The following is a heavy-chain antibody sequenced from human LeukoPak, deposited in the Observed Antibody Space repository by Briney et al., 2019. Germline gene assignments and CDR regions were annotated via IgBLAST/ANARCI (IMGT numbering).Heavy chain of an antibody. Sequence: SETLSLTCAVYGGSFSGYYWSWIRQPPGKGLEWFGEINHSGSINYNPSLKSRVTISVDTSKNQFSLKLSSVTAADTAVYYCARGRDGDYAFGYWGQGTLVTVSS. CDR3: ARGRDGDYAFGY. CDR1: GGSFSGYY. CDR2: INHSGSI. J-gene: IGHJ4*02. D-gene: IGHD4-17*01. V-gene: IGHV4-34*01.